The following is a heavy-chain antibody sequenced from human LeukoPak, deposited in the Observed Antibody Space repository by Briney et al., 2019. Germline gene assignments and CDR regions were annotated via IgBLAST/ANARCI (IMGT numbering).Heavy chain of an antibody. J-gene: IGHJ6*02. CDR2: ISSSSSTI. D-gene: IGHD3-3*01. CDR3: ARDRRSISYYDFWSGYYPYYYYGMDV. CDR1: GFTFSSYS. V-gene: IGHV3-48*01. Sequence: GGSLRLSCAASGFTFSSYSMNWVRQAPGKGLKWVSHISSSSSTIYYADSVKGRFTISRDNAKNSLYLQMNSLRAEDTAVYYCARDRRSISYYDFWSGYYPYYYYGMDVWGQGTTVTVSS.